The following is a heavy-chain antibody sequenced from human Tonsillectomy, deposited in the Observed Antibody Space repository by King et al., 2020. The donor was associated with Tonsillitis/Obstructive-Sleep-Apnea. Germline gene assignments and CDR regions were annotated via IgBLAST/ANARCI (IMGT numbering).Heavy chain of an antibody. CDR1: DGSISRGCFY. J-gene: IGHJ6*02. Sequence: QLQESGPGLVKPSETLSLTCSVSDGSISRGCFYWGWIRQAPGKGLEWIGGIYYSGSTYYNPSLESRVTISVDTSKNQFALKVTSVTAADTAVYSCARFRATGCTYEDGMDVXGQGTTVTVSS. V-gene: IGHV4-39*01. CDR2: IYYSGST. CDR3: ARFRATGCTYEDGMDV. D-gene: IGHD2-8*01.